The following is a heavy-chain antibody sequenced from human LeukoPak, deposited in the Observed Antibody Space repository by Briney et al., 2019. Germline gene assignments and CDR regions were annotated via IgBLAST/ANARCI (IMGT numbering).Heavy chain of an antibody. V-gene: IGHV1-24*01. CDR1: GYTLTELS. CDR2: FDPEDGET. D-gene: IGHD2-15*01. J-gene: IGHJ5*02. CDR3: ATTFRCSGGSCYNGFDP. Sequence: GASVKVSCKVSGYTLTELSMHWVRQAPGKGLEWMGGFDPEDGETIYAQKFQGRVTMTEDTSTDTAYMKLSSLRSEDTAVYYCATTFRCSGGSCYNGFDPWGQGTLVTVSS.